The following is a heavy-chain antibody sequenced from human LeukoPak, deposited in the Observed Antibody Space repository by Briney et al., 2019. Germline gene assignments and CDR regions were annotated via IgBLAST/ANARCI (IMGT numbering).Heavy chain of an antibody. V-gene: IGHV4-59*01. CDR2: IYYSGST. CDR3: ARAPPIAVAGTYFDC. J-gene: IGHJ4*02. D-gene: IGHD6-19*01. Sequence: SQTLSLTCTVSGGSISSYYWSWIRQPPGKGLEWIGYIYYSGSTNYNPSLKSRVTISVDTSKNQFSPKLSSVTAADTAVYYCARAPPIAVAGTYFDCWGQGTLVTVSS. CDR1: GGSISSYY.